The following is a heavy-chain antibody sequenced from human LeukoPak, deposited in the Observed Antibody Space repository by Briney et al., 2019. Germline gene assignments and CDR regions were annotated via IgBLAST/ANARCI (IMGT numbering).Heavy chain of an antibody. CDR3: ARRGQQLRSYYFDY. V-gene: IGHV3-64*01. D-gene: IGHD6-13*01. CDR2: ISSNGGNT. CDR1: GFTFSNHA. Sequence: GGALRLSCAASGFTFSNHAMYLGRQAPGEGLEYVLGISSNGGNTYYANSVKGRFTISRDNSKNTLYLQMGSLRAEDMAVYYCARRGQQLRSYYFDYWGQGTLVTVPS. J-gene: IGHJ4*02.